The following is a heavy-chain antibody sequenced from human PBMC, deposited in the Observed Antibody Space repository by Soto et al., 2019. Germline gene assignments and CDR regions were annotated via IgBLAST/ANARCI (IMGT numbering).Heavy chain of an antibody. CDR2: INSDGRST. CDR3: VRGVNPLTN. J-gene: IGHJ3*01. Sequence: EVQLVESGGGLVQPGGSLRLSCAASGFTFSTYWMHWVRQAPWKGRVWVSRINSDGRSTDYADSVKGRFTISRDNAKNTLYIQMKSLRDEATAVYYLVRGVNPLTNWGPVTIVPVSS. V-gene: IGHV3-74*01. D-gene: IGHD3-9*01. CDR1: GFTFSTYW.